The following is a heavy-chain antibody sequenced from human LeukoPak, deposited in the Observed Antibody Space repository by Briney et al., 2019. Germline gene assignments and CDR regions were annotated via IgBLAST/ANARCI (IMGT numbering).Heavy chain of an antibody. V-gene: IGHV1-18*01. CDR1: GYTFTSYG. J-gene: IGHJ4*02. D-gene: IGHD3-16*01. CDR3: ARDKRISAGIPSLGY. Sequence: ASVKVSCKASGYTFTSYGISWVRQAPGQGLEWMGWISAYNGNTNYAQKLQGRVTMTTDTSTSTAYVELRSLRSDDTAVYYCARDKRISAGIPSLGYWGQGTLVTVSS. CDR2: ISAYNGNT.